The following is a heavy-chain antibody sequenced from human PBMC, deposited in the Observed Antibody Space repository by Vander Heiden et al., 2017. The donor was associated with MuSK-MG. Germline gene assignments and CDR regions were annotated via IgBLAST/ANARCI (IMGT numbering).Heavy chain of an antibody. V-gene: IGHV3-11*06. D-gene: IGHD3-10*01. CDR2: ISSSSSYT. CDR3: ARANYYGSGSYYYFDY. Sequence: QVQLVESGGGLVKPGGSLRLSCAASVFTFSDYYMSWIRQAPGKGLEWVSYISSSSSYTNYADSVKGRFTISRDNAKNSLYLQMNSLRAEDTAVYYCARANYYGSGSYYYFDYWGQGTLVTVSS. J-gene: IGHJ4*02. CDR1: VFTFSDYY.